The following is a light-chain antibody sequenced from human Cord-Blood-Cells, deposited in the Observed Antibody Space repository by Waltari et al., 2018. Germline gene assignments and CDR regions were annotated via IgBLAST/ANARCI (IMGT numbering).Light chain of an antibody. CDR2: DAS. V-gene: IGKV3-11*01. J-gene: IGKJ2*01. CDR1: QSVSSY. CDR3: QQRSNWPKT. Sequence: EIVLTQSPAPLPLSPGERPTLSCRASQSVSSYLAWYQQKPGQAPRLLIYDASNRATGIPARFSGSGSGTDFTLTISSLEPEDFAVYYCQQRSNWPKTFGQGTKLEIK.